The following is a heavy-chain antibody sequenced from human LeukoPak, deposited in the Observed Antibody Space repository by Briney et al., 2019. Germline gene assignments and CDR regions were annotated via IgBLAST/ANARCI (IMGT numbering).Heavy chain of an antibody. V-gene: IGHV4-38-2*01. CDR2: IYHSGST. CDR1: GYSISSGYY. J-gene: IGHJ3*02. Sequence: PSETLSLTCAVSGYSISSGYYWGWIRQPPGKGLEWIGSIYHSGSTYYNPSLKSRVTISVDTSKNQFSLKLSSVTAADTAVYYCARAKPGSGSYEDAFDIWGQGTMVTVSS. D-gene: IGHD3-10*01. CDR3: ARAKPGSGSYEDAFDI.